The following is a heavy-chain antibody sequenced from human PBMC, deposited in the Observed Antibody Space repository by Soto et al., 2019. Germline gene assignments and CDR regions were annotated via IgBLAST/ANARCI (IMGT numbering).Heavy chain of an antibody. J-gene: IGHJ4*02. CDR2: TYYSGST. CDR3: ASSSGEFDY. D-gene: IGHD6-19*01. Sequence: SETLSLTCTVSGGSISSYYWSWIRQPPGKGLEWIGYTYYSGSTNYNPSLKSRVTISVDTSKNQFSLKLSSVTAADTAVYYCASSSGEFDYWGQGTLVTVSS. V-gene: IGHV4-59*01. CDR1: GGSISSYY.